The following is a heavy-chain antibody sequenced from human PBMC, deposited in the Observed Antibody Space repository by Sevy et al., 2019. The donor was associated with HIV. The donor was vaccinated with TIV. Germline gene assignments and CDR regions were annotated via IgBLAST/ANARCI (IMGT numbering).Heavy chain of an antibody. CDR3: AKALNPALESMIEVVLRTLKGFDV. CDR1: GFTFNTHA. D-gene: IGHD3-22*01. V-gene: IGHV3-23*01. J-gene: IGHJ3*01. Sequence: GGSLRLSCAASGFTFNTHAMTWVRQAPGKGLEWVSVISGPGLSTYYADSVKGRFTISRDNSKNTLYLQMMSLRADDTATYYCAKALNPALESMIEVVLRTLKGFDVWGQGTMVTVSS. CDR2: ISGPGLST.